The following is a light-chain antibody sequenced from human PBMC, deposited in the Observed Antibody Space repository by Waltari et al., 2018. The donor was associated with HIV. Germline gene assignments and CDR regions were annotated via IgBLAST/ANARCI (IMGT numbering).Light chain of an antibody. CDR2: KDT. CDR1: ALAKQY. CDR3: QSAGSTNWG. J-gene: IGLJ3*02. Sequence: SYELTQPPSVSVSPGQTPRLTCTGDALAKQYAYWYQQKQAQAPILVINKDTERPSGIPWRFYGSSSGTTVTFTISGVQAEDDADYDCQSAGSTNWGFGRGTKLTV. V-gene: IGLV3-25*03.